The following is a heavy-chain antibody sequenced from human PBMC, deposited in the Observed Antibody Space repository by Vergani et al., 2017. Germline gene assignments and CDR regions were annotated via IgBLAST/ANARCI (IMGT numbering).Heavy chain of an antibody. D-gene: IGHD1-26*01. CDR3: AKDHFYELGATIVADAFDI. CDR1: GFTFSSYA. CDR2: ISGSGGST. V-gene: IGHV3-23*01. Sequence: EVQLLESGGGLVQPGGSLRLSCAASGFTFSSYAMSWVRQAPGKGLEWVSAISGSGGSTYYADSVKGRFNISRDNSKNTLYLQMNSLRAEDKAVYYCAKDHFYELGATIVADAFDIWGQGTMVTVSS. J-gene: IGHJ3*02.